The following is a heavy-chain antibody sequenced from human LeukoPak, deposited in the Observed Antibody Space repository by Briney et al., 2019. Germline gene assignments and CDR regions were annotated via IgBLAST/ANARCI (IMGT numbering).Heavy chain of an antibody. V-gene: IGHV3-23*01. CDR3: AKDLDIVATITRN. Sequence: GGSLRLSCAASGFTFSSYAMSWVRQAPGKGLEWVSGVSGSGGSTYYADSVKGRFTISRDNSKNTLYLQMNSLRAEDTAVYYCAKDLDIVATITRNWGQGTLVTVSS. D-gene: IGHD5-12*01. CDR2: VSGSGGST. CDR1: GFTFSSYA. J-gene: IGHJ4*02.